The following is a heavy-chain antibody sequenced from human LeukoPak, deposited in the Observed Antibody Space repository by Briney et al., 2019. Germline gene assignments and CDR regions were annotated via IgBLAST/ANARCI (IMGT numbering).Heavy chain of an antibody. CDR2: TYYRSTWYN. CDR3: ARRLTQYDCFDP. V-gene: IGHV6-1*01. D-gene: IGHD2-2*01. Sequence: SQTLSLTCAISGDIVSSNSVTWNWIRQSPSRGLEWLGRTYYRSTWYNDYAVSVRGRITVNPDTSKNQFSLHLNSVTPEDTAVYYCARRLTQYDCFDPWGQGILVTVSS. CDR1: GDIVSSNSVT. J-gene: IGHJ5*02.